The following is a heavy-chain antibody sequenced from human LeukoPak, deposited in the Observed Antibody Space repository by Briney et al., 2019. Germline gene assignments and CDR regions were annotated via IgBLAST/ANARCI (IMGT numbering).Heavy chain of an antibody. CDR3: ATISLAEDAFDI. Sequence: ASVKVSCKASGYTFTGYYMHWVRQAPGQGLERMGWINPNSGGTNYAQKFQGRVTMTRGTSISTAYMELSRLRSDDTAVYYCATISLAEDAFDIWGQGTMVTVSS. CDR1: GYTFTGYY. D-gene: IGHD2-21*01. CDR2: INPNSGGT. V-gene: IGHV1-2*02. J-gene: IGHJ3*02.